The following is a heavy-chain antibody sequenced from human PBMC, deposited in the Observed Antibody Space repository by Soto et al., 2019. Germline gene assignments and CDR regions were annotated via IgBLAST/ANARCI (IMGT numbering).Heavy chain of an antibody. D-gene: IGHD3-10*01. CDR2: IFVGSGNT. Sequence: GASVKVSCKASGFTFTSSAVQWVRQARGQRLEWIGWIFVGSGNTNYAQKFQERVTITRDMSTSTAYMELSSLRSEDTAVYYCAADDGSGSYSCYYYGMDVWRQGTTVTVSS. CDR1: GFTFTSSA. V-gene: IGHV1-58*01. CDR3: AADDGSGSYSCYYYGMDV. J-gene: IGHJ6*02.